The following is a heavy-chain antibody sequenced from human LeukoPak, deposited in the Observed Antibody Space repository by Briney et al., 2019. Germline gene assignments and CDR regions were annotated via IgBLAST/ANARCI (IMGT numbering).Heavy chain of an antibody. CDR2: ISAYNGNT. CDR1: GGTFSSYA. Sequence: ASVKVSCKASGGTFSSYAISWVRQAPGQGLEWMGWISAYNGNTNYAQKLQGRVTMTTDTSTSTAYMELRSLRSDDTAVYYCARDHPVTTDYWGQGTLVTVSS. J-gene: IGHJ4*02. V-gene: IGHV1-18*01. D-gene: IGHD4-17*01. CDR3: ARDHPVTTDY.